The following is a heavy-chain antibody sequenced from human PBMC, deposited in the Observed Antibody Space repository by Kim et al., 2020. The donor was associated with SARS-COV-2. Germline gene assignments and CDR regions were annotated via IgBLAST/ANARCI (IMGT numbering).Heavy chain of an antibody. V-gene: IGHV3-11*03. J-gene: IGHJ4*02. Sequence: DSVKGRFTSSRDNAKNSLYLQMSSQRAEDTAVYYCASLPPYYYDSSGPNNWGQGTLVTVSS. D-gene: IGHD3-22*01. CDR3: ASLPPYYYDSSGPNN.